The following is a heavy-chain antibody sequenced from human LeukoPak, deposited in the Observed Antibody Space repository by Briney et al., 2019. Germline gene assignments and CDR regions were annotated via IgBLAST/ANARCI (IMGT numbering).Heavy chain of an antibody. CDR2: MSYSGST. CDR3: ARSRYFDWLLFPNWFDP. J-gene: IGHJ5*02. D-gene: IGHD3-9*01. CDR1: GASVTSGSYY. V-gene: IGHV4-61*01. Sequence: PSETLSLTCTVSGASVTSGSYYWSWIRQPPGKGLEWIGYMSYSGSTNHNPSPRSRVTISVDTSKNQFSLRLSSVSAADTAVYYCARSRYFDWLLFPNWFDPWGQGTLVTVSS.